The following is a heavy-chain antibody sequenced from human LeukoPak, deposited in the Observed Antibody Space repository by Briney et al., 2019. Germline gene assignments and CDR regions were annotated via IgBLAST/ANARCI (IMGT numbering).Heavy chain of an antibody. CDR2: IYSDGTT. D-gene: IGHD6-19*01. CDR1: RFAVSSNF. CDR3: AKDLGVQWLVPYYFDC. Sequence: PGGSLRLSCAASRFAVSSNFMSWVRQAPGKGLEWVSTIYSDGTTYYADSVKGRFTISRHNSKNTLYLQMNSLRAEDTAVYYCAKDLGVQWLVPYYFDCWGQGSLVTVSS. V-gene: IGHV3-53*04. J-gene: IGHJ4*02.